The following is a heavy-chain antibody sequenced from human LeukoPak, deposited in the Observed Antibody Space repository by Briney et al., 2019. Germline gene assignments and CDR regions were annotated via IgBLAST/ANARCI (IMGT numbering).Heavy chain of an antibody. V-gene: IGHV3-23*01. J-gene: IGHJ1*01. Sequence: GGSLRLSCTGSGFTFSNYAMRWVRQAPGKGLKWVSSISDSGDTPYYADSVKGLFTISRDNSKNTLYLQMSSLRAEDTAVYYCSRDIARYWGQGILVTVSS. CDR2: ISDSGDTP. D-gene: IGHD6-13*01. CDR1: GFTFSNYA. CDR3: SRDIARY.